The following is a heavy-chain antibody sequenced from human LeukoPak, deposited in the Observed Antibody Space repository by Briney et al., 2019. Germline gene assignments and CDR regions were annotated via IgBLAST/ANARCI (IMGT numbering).Heavy chain of an antibody. D-gene: IGHD6-13*01. J-gene: IGHJ6*03. CDR1: GGSISSYY. CDR3: AREHSSSWNNYYYYYMDV. Sequence: SETLSLTCTVSGGSISSYYWSWIRQPAGKGLEWIGRIYTSGSTNYNPSLKSRVTMSVDTSKNQFSLKLSSVTAADTAVYYCAREHSSSWNNYYYYYMDVWGKGTTVTISS. V-gene: IGHV4-4*07. CDR2: IYTSGST.